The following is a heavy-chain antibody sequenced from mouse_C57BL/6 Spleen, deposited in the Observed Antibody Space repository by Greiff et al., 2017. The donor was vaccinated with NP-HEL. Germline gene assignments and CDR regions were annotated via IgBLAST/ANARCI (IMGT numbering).Heavy chain of an antibody. J-gene: IGHJ4*01. CDR2: IDPETGGT. CDR1: GYTFTDYE. CDR3: TRPYDSKYYAMDY. V-gene: IGHV1-15*01. D-gene: IGHD2-5*01. Sequence: VQLQQSGAELVRPGASVTLSCKASGYTFTDYEMHWVKQTPVHGLEWIGAIDPETGGTAYNQKFKGKAILTADKSSSTAYMELRSLTYEDSAVYYCTRPYDSKYYAMDYWGQGTSVTVSS.